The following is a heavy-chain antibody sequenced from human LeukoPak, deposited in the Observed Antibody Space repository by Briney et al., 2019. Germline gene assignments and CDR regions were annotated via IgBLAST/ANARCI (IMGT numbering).Heavy chain of an antibody. Sequence: APVKSSCTTSLGTFSHYAINWVRHPPGHKLEWMGEIIPLFGVPNYAQKVQGRVTLTADESKSTAYMELSSLRSEDTAVYYCVRGRVMRGTYYVAGQDALDVWGQGTMVTVSS. CDR3: VRGRVMRGTYYVAGQDALDV. V-gene: IGHV1-69*13. CDR1: LGTFSHYA. D-gene: IGHD3-16*01. J-gene: IGHJ3*01. CDR2: IIPLFGVP.